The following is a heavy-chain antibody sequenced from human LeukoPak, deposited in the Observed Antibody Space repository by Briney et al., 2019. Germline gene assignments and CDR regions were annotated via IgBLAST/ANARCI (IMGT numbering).Heavy chain of an antibody. CDR3: ARITDYYGSGVDY. Sequence: ASVKVSCKASGYTFIDYYIHWVRQAPGQGLEWMGRINPNSGGSNYAQNFQGRVTMTRDTSISTAYMELSRLRSDDTAVYYCARITDYYGSGVDYWGQGTLVTVSS. CDR1: GYTFIDYY. J-gene: IGHJ4*02. D-gene: IGHD3-10*01. CDR2: INPNSGGS. V-gene: IGHV1-2*06.